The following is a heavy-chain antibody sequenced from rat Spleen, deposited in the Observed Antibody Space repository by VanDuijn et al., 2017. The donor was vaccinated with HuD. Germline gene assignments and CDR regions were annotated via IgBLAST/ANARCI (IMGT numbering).Heavy chain of an antibody. CDR3: ARWKYTTDWFAY. D-gene: IGHD1-6*01. Sequence: QVQLKESGPGLVQPSQTLSLTCTVSGFSLSRYGVSWIRQPPGKGLEWMGIMWGNGDTNYTSALKSRLSISRDTSKSQVFLKMNSLQTEDTAMYFCARWKYTTDWFAYWGQGTLVTVSS. V-gene: IGHV2-13*01. J-gene: IGHJ3*01. CDR1: GFSLSRYG. CDR2: MWGNGDT.